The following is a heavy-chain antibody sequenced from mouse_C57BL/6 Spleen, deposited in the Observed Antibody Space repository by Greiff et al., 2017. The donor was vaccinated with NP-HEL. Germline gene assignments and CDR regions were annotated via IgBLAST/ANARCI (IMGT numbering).Heavy chain of an antibody. CDR2: IRNKANGYTT. CDR3: ARYVDYYAMDY. CDR1: GFTFTDYY. J-gene: IGHJ4*01. V-gene: IGHV7-3*01. Sequence: EVQGVESGGGLVQPGGSLSLSCAASGFTFTDYYMSWVRQPPGKALEWLGFIRNKANGYTTEYSASVKGRFTISSDNSQSILYLQMNALRAYDSATYYCARYVDYYAMDYWGQGTSVTVSS.